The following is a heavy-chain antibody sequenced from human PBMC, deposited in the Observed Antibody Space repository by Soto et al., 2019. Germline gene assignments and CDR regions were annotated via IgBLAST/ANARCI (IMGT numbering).Heavy chain of an antibody. Sequence: GASLKISCKGSGYSFTNYYIGWVRQMPGKGLEWMGIIYPDDSDTRYSPSFQGQVIISADKSFSTAYLQWSSLKASDTAMYYCARLLPETLVRKQYYYYGMDVWGQGTTVTVSS. CDR1: GYSFTNYY. CDR2: IYPDDSDT. CDR3: ARLLPETLVRKQYYYYGMDV. V-gene: IGHV5-51*01. J-gene: IGHJ6*02. D-gene: IGHD6-6*01.